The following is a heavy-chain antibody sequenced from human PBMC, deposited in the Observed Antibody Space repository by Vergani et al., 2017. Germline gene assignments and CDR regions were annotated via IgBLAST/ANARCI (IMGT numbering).Heavy chain of an antibody. CDR2: IYYSGST. V-gene: IGHV4-59*01. CDR3: AREGAAALYDARYFDL. D-gene: IGHD6-13*01. Sequence: QVQLQESGPGLVKPSETLSLTCTVSGGSISSYYWSWIRQPPGKGLEWIGNIYYSGSTNYNPSLKSRVTISVDTSKNQFSLKLSSVTAADTAVYYCAREGAAALYDARYFDLWGRGTLVTVSS. J-gene: IGHJ2*01. CDR1: GGSISSYY.